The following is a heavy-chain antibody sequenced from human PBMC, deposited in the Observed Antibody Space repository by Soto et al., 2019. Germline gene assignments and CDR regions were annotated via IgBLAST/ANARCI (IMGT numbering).Heavy chain of an antibody. CDR2: ISGSGGST. CDR1: GFTFSSYA. CDR3: AKDRPLRLMITFGGVIVD. Sequence: GGSLRLSCAASGFTFSSYAMSWVRQAPGKGLEWVSAISGSGGSTYYADSVKGRFTISRDNSKNTLYLQMNSLRAEDTAVYYCAKDRPLRLMITFGGVIVDWGQGTLVTVSS. J-gene: IGHJ4*02. V-gene: IGHV3-23*01. D-gene: IGHD3-16*02.